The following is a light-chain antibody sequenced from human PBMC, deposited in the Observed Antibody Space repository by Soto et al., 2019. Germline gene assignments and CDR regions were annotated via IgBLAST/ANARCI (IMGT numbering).Light chain of an antibody. CDR1: HSLLYSNGYNY. CDR3: MQALHSDSWT. V-gene: IGKV2-28*01. CDR2: LGS. Sequence: ILKRQIRVSGQINPPTPPSISCGSSHSLLYSNGYNYLDWYLQKPGQSPQLLIYLGSNRASGVPDRFSGSGSGTDFTLKISRVEAEDVGVYYCMQALHSDSWTFGHGTKVDIK. J-gene: IGKJ1*01.